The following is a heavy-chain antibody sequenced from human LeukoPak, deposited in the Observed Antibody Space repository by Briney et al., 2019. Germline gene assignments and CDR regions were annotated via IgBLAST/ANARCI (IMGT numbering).Heavy chain of an antibody. CDR1: GYTFTGYY. CDR3: ARGFRVVPAAISYWFDP. V-gene: IGHV1-2*02. CDR2: INPNSGGT. D-gene: IGHD2-2*02. Sequence: ASVKVSCKASGYTFTGYYMHWVRQAPGQGLEWMGWINPNSGGTNYAQKFQGRVTMTRDTSISTAYMELSRLRSDDTAVYYCARGFRVVPAAISYWFDPWGQGTLVTVSS. J-gene: IGHJ5*02.